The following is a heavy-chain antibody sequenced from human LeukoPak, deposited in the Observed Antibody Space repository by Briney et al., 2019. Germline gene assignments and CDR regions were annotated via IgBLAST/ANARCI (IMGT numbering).Heavy chain of an antibody. V-gene: IGHV3-23*01. Sequence: GGSLRLSCAASGFTFSSHAMSWVRQAPGKGLEWVSGISGSGGRTYYADSVKGRFTISRDNSKNTLYLQMNSLRAEDTAVYYCAKDPYYDSSRDFWGQGTLVTVSS. CDR3: AKDPYYDSSRDF. CDR1: GFTFSSHA. D-gene: IGHD3-22*01. J-gene: IGHJ4*02. CDR2: ISGSGGRT.